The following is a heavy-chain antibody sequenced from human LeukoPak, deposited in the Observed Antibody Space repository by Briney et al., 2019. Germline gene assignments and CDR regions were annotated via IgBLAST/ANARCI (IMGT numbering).Heavy chain of an antibody. V-gene: IGHV4-59*12. CDR3: ARVDGSSGWHDAFDI. CDR2: IYYSGST. J-gene: IGHJ3*02. D-gene: IGHD6-19*01. CDR1: GGSISSYY. Sequence: SETLSLTCTVSGGSISSYYWSWIRQPPGKGLERIGYIYYSGSTNYNPSLKSRVTISVDTSKNQFSLKLSSVTAADTAVYYCARVDGSSGWHDAFDIWGQGTMVTVSS.